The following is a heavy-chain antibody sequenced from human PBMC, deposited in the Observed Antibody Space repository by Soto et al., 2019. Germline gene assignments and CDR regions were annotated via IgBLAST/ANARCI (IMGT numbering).Heavy chain of an antibody. CDR3: ARDWGSSGWFNWFDP. Sequence: GGSLRLSCAASEFTFSNYAMSWVRQAPGKGLEWVSSISDNGGTTYYADSVKGRFTISRDNSKKTLYLQMNSLRPEDTAVYYCARDWGSSGWFNWFDPWGQGTLVTVSS. D-gene: IGHD6-19*01. CDR2: ISDNGGTT. CDR1: EFTFSNYA. V-gene: IGHV3-23*01. J-gene: IGHJ5*02.